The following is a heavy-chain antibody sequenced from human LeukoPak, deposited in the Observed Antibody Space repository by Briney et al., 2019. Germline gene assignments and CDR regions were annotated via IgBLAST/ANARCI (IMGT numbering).Heavy chain of an antibody. D-gene: IGHD5-24*01. Sequence: SETLSLTCTVSGASISSYYWSWIRQPPGKGLEWIGYIYYSGSSNYNPSLKSRVTMSVDTSKNQFSLKLSSVTAADTAVYYCARYPFDGYNYYFDYWGQGTLVTVSS. J-gene: IGHJ4*02. CDR1: GASISSYY. CDR3: ARYPFDGYNYYFDY. CDR2: IYYSGSS. V-gene: IGHV4-59*01.